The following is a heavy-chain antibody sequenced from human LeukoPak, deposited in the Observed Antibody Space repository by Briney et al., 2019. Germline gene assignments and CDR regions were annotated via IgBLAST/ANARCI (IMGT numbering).Heavy chain of an antibody. Sequence: ASVKVSCKASGGTFSSYAISWVRQAPGQGLEWMGGIIPIFGTANYAQKFQGRLTITADESTSTAYMELSSLRSEDTAVYYCARVPYPSHDGYPAPLDYWGQGTLVTVSS. V-gene: IGHV1-69*01. J-gene: IGHJ4*02. CDR3: ARVPYPSHDGYPAPLDY. CDR1: GGTFSSYA. CDR2: IIPIFGTA. D-gene: IGHD3-22*01.